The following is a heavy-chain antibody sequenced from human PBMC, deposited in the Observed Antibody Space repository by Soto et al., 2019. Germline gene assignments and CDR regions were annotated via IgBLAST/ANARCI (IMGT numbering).Heavy chain of an antibody. CDR3: ARGEWFGELDYYYYGMDV. J-gene: IGHJ6*02. CDR1: GGTFSSYA. D-gene: IGHD3-10*01. CDR2: IIPIFGTA. Sequence: QVQLVQSGAEVKKPGSSVKVSCKASGGTFSSYAISWVRQAPGQGLEWMGGIIPIFGTANYAQKFQGRVTITEDESTSTAYMELSSLRSEDTAVYYCARGEWFGELDYYYYGMDVWGQGTTVTVSS. V-gene: IGHV1-69*01.